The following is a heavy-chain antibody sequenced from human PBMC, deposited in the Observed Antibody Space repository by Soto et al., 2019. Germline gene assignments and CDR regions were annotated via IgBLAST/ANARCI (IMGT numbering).Heavy chain of an antibody. D-gene: IGHD6-13*01. J-gene: IGHJ4*02. Sequence: PLGYLRLSCAASGLTFSSYGMHWVRQAPGKGLEWVAVISYDGSNKYYADSVKGRFTISRDNSKNTLYVQMNSLRAEDTAVYYCAKGIESYSKTIGLDHWGQGNQVTVSS. CDR1: GLTFSSYG. CDR2: ISYDGSNK. CDR3: AKGIESYSKTIGLDH. V-gene: IGHV3-30*18.